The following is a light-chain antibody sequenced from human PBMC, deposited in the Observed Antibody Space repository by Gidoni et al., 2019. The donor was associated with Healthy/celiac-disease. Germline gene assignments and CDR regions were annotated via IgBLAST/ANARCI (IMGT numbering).Light chain of an antibody. Sequence: DIQMTQSPSSLPASVGDRVTITCRASQSISSYLNWYQQKPGKAPKLLIYAASSLQSGVPSRFSGSGSGTDFTITISSLQPEDFATYYCQQSYSTPYTFGQGTKLEIK. CDR2: AAS. CDR1: QSISSY. CDR3: QQSYSTPYT. V-gene: IGKV1-39*01. J-gene: IGKJ2*01.